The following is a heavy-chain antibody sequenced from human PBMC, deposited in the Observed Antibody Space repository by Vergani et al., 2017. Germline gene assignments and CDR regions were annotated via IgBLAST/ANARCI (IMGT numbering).Heavy chain of an antibody. Sequence: EVQLVETGGGLIQPGGSLRLSCAASGFTVSNNYMSWVRQAPGKGLEWVSVIYSGGSTYYADSVKGRFTISRDNSKNTLYLQMNSLRAEDTAVYYCATGRESYYGYYYYMDVWGKGTTVTVSS. CDR1: GFTVSNNY. D-gene: IGHD1-26*01. CDR3: ATGRESYYGYYYYMDV. V-gene: IGHV3-53*02. CDR2: IYSGGST. J-gene: IGHJ6*03.